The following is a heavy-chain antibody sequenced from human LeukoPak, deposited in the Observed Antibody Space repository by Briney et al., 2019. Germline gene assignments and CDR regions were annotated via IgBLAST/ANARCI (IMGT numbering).Heavy chain of an antibody. Sequence: GGSLRLSCAASGFTFSTYWMTWVRQAPGKGLEWVANINQDGSEQYYVDSVKGRFTITRDNAKNSLYLQMNSLRAEDTALYYCAKAVAAAGTYYFDYWGQGTLVTVSS. J-gene: IGHJ4*02. D-gene: IGHD6-13*01. CDR3: AKAVAAAGTYYFDY. CDR1: GFTFSTYW. CDR2: INQDGSEQ. V-gene: IGHV3-7*03.